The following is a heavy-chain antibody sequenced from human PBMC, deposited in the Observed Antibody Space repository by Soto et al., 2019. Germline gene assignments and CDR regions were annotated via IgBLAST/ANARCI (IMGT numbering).Heavy chain of an antibody. J-gene: IGHJ6*03. Sequence: ASVKVSCKASGYTFTGYYMHWVRQAPGQGLEWMGWINPNSGGTNYAQKFQGWVTMTRDTSISTAYMELSRLRSDDTAVYYCAKDKPDAYDFWSGPFFGHYMDVWGKGTTVTVSS. D-gene: IGHD3-3*01. CDR3: AKDKPDAYDFWSGPFFGHYMDV. V-gene: IGHV1-2*04. CDR2: INPNSGGT. CDR1: GYTFTGYY.